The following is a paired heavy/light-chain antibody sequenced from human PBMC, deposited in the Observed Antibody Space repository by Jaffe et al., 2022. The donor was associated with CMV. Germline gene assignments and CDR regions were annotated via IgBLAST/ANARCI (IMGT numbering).Light chain of an antibody. CDR3: QQYSDWPYT. Sequence: EIVMTQSPATLSVSPGERATLSCRASQTCGTKLAWYQQTAGQSPRLLIYGASTRATDIPARFSGSGSGTEFTLTISSLQSEDFADYYCQQYSDWPYTFGQGTKLEIK. V-gene: IGKV3-15*01. CDR1: QTCGTK. CDR2: GAS. J-gene: IGKJ2*01.
Heavy chain of an antibody. Sequence: EGQLVESGGGLVQPGGSLRLSCAASGFTFSSCAMNWVRRAPGKGLEWVSTISDSGGSTVYADSVRGRFPIFRDNSKNTLFLQMNSLRVDDTAVYYCAKSAGRDGYRDVFDIWGQGTMVTVSS. J-gene: IGHJ3*02. V-gene: IGHV3-23*04. D-gene: IGHD5-12*01. CDR3: AKSAGRDGYRDVFDI. CDR2: ISDSGGST. CDR1: GFTFSSCA.